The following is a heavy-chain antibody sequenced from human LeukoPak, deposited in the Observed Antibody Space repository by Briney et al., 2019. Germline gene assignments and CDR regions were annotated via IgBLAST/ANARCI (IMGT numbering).Heavy chain of an antibody. CDR3: ARSESPNWFDP. Sequence: GASVKVSCKASGYTFTSSGINWVRQAPGQGLEWMGWISAYNGNTNYAQKLQGRVTVTTDTSTSTAYMELRSLRSDDTAVYYCARSESPNWFDPWGQGTLVTVSS. J-gene: IGHJ5*02. CDR2: ISAYNGNT. V-gene: IGHV1-18*01. CDR1: GYTFTSSG.